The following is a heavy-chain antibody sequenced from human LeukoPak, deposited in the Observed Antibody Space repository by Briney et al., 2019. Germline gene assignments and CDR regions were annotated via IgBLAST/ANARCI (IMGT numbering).Heavy chain of an antibody. CDR1: GGSFSGYY. V-gene: IGHV4-34*01. D-gene: IGHD2-2*01. CDR2: INHSGST. Sequence: SETLSLTCAVYGGSFSGYYWSWIRQPPGKGLEWIGEINHSGSTNYNPSLKSRVTISVDTSKNQFSLELGSVTAADTAVYYCARGSVPAARSLDYWGQGTLVIVSS. CDR3: ARGSVPAARSLDY. J-gene: IGHJ4*02.